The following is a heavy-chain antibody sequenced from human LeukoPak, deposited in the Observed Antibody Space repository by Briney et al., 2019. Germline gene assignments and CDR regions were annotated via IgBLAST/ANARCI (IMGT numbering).Heavy chain of an antibody. V-gene: IGHV3-30*04. CDR3: ATGDVLRYFDWSPFDY. D-gene: IGHD3-9*01. CDR1: GFTFSSYA. J-gene: IGHJ4*02. Sequence: GRSLRLSCAASGFTFSSYAMHWVRQAPGKGPEWVAVISYDGSNKYYADSVKGRFTISRDNSKNTLYLQMNSLRAEDTAVYYCATGDVLRYFDWSPFDYWGQGTLVTVSS. CDR2: ISYDGSNK.